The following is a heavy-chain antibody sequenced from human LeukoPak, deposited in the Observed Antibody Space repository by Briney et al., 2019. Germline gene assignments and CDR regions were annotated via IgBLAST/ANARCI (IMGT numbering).Heavy chain of an antibody. CDR2: INPNSGGT. CDR1: GYTFTGYY. J-gene: IGHJ4*02. Sequence: ASVKVSCKASGYTFTGYYMHWVRQAPGQGLEWMGWINPNSGGTNYAQKFQGRVTMTRDTSISTAYMELSRLGSDDTAVYYCASYALDYYDSSGPNWGQGTLVTVSS. V-gene: IGHV1-2*02. CDR3: ASYALDYYDSSGPN. D-gene: IGHD3-22*01.